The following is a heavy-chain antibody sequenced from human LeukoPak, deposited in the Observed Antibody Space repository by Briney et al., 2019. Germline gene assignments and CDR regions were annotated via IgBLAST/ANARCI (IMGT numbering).Heavy chain of an antibody. J-gene: IGHJ4*02. CDR2: ILYDGSQK. D-gene: IGHD5-12*01. V-gene: IGHV3-33*01. CDR1: GFIFNAYC. Sequence: GRSLTLSCAASGFIFNAYCMHRVRQAPAKGLEWVAVILYDGSQKYYADSVKGLFTISRNNSKTTLYLEMNRLRDEDTADYYCARLGGLPPTTEREAIDCWGEGGLVIVSS. CDR3: ARLGGLPPTTEREAIDC.